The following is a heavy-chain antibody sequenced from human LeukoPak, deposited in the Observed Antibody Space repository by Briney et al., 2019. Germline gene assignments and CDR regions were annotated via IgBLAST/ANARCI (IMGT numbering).Heavy chain of an antibody. Sequence: ASVKVSCKASGYTFTGYYMHWVRQAPGQGLEWMGIINPSGGSTSYAQKFQGRVTMTRDTSTSTVYMELSSLRSEDTAVYYCARDRNGLRRYFDWLYFDYWGQGTLVTVSS. CDR2: INPSGGST. V-gene: IGHV1-46*01. D-gene: IGHD3-9*01. CDR3: ARDRNGLRRYFDWLYFDY. CDR1: GYTFTGYY. J-gene: IGHJ4*02.